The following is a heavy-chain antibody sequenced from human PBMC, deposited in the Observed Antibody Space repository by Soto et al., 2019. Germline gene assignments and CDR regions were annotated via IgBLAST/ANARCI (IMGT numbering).Heavy chain of an antibody. D-gene: IGHD6-19*01. CDR2: IKQDGSQK. V-gene: IGHV3-7*01. CDR3: SRVAVADTSAGHYYYYMDV. Sequence: GGSLRLSCAASGFTFSTHWMTWVRQAPGKGLEWVANIKQDGSQKYCVDSVKGRFSISRDNAKNSLYLQMDSLRAEDTAVYCCSRVAVADTSAGHYYYYMDVWGKGTTVTVSS. J-gene: IGHJ6*03. CDR1: GFTFSTHW.